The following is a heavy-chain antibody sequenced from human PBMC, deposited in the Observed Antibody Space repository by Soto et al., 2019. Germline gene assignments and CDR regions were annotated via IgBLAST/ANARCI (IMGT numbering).Heavy chain of an antibody. CDR3: ARDGSSTSNWIDP. V-gene: IGHV4-31*03. CDR2: IYHTGKT. Sequence: QVQLQESGPGLVRPSQTLSLTCSVSGDPLSLGGYYWTWISQVPGKGLEWMGYIYHTGKTYYNPSLESRLTMSVDMVKNQFSLQLNSVTAADTAVYYCARDGSSTSNWIDPWGQGTLVTVSS. D-gene: IGHD2-2*01. CDR1: GDPLSLGGYY. J-gene: IGHJ5*02.